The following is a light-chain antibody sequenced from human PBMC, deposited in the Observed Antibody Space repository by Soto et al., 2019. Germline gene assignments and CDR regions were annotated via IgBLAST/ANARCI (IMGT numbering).Light chain of an antibody. J-gene: IGKJ1*01. CDR3: QQSYSTRWT. CDR2: AAS. V-gene: IGKV1-39*01. CDR1: QSISSY. Sequence: DIQMTQSPYSLSASVGDRVTITCRASQSISSYLNWYQQKPGKAPKLLIYAASSLQSGVPSRFSGSGSGTDFTLTISSLQPEDFATYYCQQSYSTRWTVGQGTKVEIK.